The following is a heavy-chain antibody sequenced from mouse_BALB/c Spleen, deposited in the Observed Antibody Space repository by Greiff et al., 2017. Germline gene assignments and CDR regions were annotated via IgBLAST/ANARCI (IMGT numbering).Heavy chain of an antibody. D-gene: IGHD3-1*01. J-gene: IGHJ3*01. V-gene: IGHV1-7*01. CDR2: INPSTGYT. CDR1: GYTFTSYW. CDR3: ARSQLGGGFAY. Sequence: QVQLQQSGAELAKPGASVKMSCKASGYTFTSYWMHWVKQRPGQGLEWIGYINPSTGYTEYNQKFKDKATLTADKSSSTAYMQLSSLTSEDSAVYYCARSQLGGGFAYWGQGTLVTVSA.